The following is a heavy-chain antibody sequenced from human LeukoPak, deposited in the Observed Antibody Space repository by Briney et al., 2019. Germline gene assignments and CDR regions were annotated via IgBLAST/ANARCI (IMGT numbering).Heavy chain of an antibody. CDR2: INHDGSVQ. V-gene: IGHV3-7*01. CDR1: GFTFSRYW. CDR3: ARGIATGVDFFDP. J-gene: IGHJ5*02. D-gene: IGHD6-13*01. Sequence: PGGSLRLSCAASGFTFSRYWMSWVRQAPGKGLEWVANINHDGSVQYYMDSVKGRFTISRDNAQRSLYLQMNSLRAEDTAVYYCARGIATGVDFFDPWGQGTLLTVSS.